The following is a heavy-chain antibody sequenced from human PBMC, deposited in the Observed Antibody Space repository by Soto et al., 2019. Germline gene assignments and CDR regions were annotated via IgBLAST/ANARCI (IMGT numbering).Heavy chain of an antibody. CDR1: GGTFSSYA. CDR2: IIPIFGTA. J-gene: IGHJ5*02. Sequence: VTVSCKASGGTFSSYAISWVRQAPGQGLEWMGGIIPIFGTANYAQKFQGRVTITADESTSTAYMELSSLRSEDTAVYYCARVDVYYDSTMYNWFDPWGQGTLVTVSS. D-gene: IGHD3-22*01. CDR3: ARVDVYYDSTMYNWFDP. V-gene: IGHV1-69*01.